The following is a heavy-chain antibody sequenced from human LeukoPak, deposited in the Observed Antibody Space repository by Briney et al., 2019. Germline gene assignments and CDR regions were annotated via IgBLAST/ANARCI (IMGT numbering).Heavy chain of an antibody. CDR3: ATGRSGYFDS. J-gene: IGHJ4*02. CDR2: IKSKIDGGLK. CDR1: GLTLSDAW. V-gene: IGHV3-15*01. Sequence: PGGSLRLSCAASGLTLSDAWLTWVRQAPGKGLEWVARIKSKIDGGLKDYATPVKGTFTISRDDSENTVYLQMNSLKIEDTAVYYCATGRSGYFDSWGQGTLVTVSA.